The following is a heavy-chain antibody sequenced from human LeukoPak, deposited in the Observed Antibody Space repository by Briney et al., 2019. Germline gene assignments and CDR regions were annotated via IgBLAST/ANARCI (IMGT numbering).Heavy chain of an antibody. D-gene: IGHD4-11*01. J-gene: IGHJ3*02. CDR2: ISAYNGNT. CDR3: ARADDYINAFDI. V-gene: IGHV1-18*01. CDR1: GYTFTSYG. Sequence: ASVKVSCKASGYTFTSYGISWLRQAPGQGLEWMGWISAYNGNTNYAQKLQGRVTMTTDTSTSTAYMELRSLRSDDTAVYYCARADDYINAFDIWGQGTMVTVSS.